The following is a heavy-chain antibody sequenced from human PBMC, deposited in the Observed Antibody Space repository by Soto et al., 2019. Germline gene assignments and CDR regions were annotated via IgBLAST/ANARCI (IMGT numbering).Heavy chain of an antibody. Sequence: GASVKVSCKASGYTFIDYFIQWVRQAPGQGLEWMGWINPSSGETTYAQKFQGRVTMTRDTSISTAYMDLITLRSDDTATYYCVRCLKWRDLDYSGQGTPVTVYS. CDR2: INPSSGET. V-gene: IGHV1-2*02. CDR3: VRCLKWRDLDY. CDR1: GYTFIDYF. D-gene: IGHD2-15*01. J-gene: IGHJ4*02.